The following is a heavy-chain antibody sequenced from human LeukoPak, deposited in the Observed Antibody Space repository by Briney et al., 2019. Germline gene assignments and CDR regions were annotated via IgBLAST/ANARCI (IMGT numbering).Heavy chain of an antibody. Sequence: SETLSLTCTVSGGSISSYYWSWIRQPPGKGLEWIGYIYYSGSTNYNPSLKSRVTISVDTSKNQFSLKLSSVTAADTAVYYCARDRGCSSTSCYFAFDIWGQGTMVTVSS. D-gene: IGHD2-2*01. CDR3: ARDRGCSSTSCYFAFDI. CDR2: IYYSGST. CDR1: GGSISSYY. J-gene: IGHJ3*02. V-gene: IGHV4-59*01.